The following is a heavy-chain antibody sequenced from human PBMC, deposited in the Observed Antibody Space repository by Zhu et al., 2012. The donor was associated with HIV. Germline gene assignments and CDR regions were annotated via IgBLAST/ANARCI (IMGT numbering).Heavy chain of an antibody. D-gene: IGHD3-22*01. J-gene: IGHJ3*02. CDR1: GGSFSGYY. Sequence: QVHLQQWGAGLLKPSETLPLTCAVYGGSFSGYYWNWIRQPPGKGLEWIGEINHSGSTNYNPSLKSRVTISVDTSKNQFSLKLSSVTAADTAVYYCASLDYYDSGGYYYAAFDIWGQGTMVTVSS. V-gene: IGHV4-34*01. CDR2: INHSGST. CDR3: ASLDYYDSGGYYYAAFDI.